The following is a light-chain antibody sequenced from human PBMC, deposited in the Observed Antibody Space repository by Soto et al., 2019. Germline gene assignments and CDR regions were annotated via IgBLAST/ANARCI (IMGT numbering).Light chain of an antibody. CDR2: EVS. J-gene: IGLJ3*02. CDR1: NSDIGSYNR. Sequence: QSALTQPPSVSGSPGQSVTISCSGTNSDIGSYNRVSWYQQPPGTAPKLIIYEVSHRPSGVPARFSGSKSANAASLPLSGRQAEDDADYYCSSYTTSSTLVFGGGTKLTVL. V-gene: IGLV2-18*02. CDR3: SSYTTSSTLV.